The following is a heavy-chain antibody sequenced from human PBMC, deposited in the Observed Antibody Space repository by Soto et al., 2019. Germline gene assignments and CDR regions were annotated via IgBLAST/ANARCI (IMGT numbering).Heavy chain of an antibody. Sequence: PSETLSLTCSVSGASVATGDHYWAWIRQPPGKGLEWIGSLYYGGSTHYSPSLKSPVTISVDASKNQFSLELSSVTAADRGVNLCARLGRGEAGVGMFAPWGQGTLVTVSS. V-gene: IGHV4-39*01. CDR2: LYYGGST. CDR3: ARLGRGEAGVGMFAP. D-gene: IGHD6-19*01. J-gene: IGHJ5*02. CDR1: GASVATGDHY.